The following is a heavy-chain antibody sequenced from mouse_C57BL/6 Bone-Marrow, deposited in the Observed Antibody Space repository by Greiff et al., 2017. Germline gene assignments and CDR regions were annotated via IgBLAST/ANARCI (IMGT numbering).Heavy chain of an antibody. J-gene: IGHJ3*01. V-gene: IGHV1-59*01. CDR2: IDPSDSYT. Sequence: VQLQQPGAELVRPGTSVKLSCKASGYTFTSYWMHWVKQRPGQGLEWIGVIDPSDSYTNYNQKFKGKATLTVDTTSSTAYMQLSSLTSEDSAVYDCTRWYDSNLFAYWGQGTLVTVSA. CDR3: TRWYDSNLFAY. D-gene: IGHD2-5*01. CDR1: GYTFTSYW.